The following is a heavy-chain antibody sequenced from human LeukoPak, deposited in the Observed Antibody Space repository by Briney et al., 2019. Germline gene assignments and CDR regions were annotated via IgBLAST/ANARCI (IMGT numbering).Heavy chain of an antibody. Sequence: SETLSLTCSVSGDSMNGHFWSWIRQSPGKGLEWIGNVHYSLPSNFSPSLKSRVTISMDTSRSQFSLTLGTVTAADTAVYYCACYNFVGRTFDCWGEGTLVTV. V-gene: IGHV4-59*11. D-gene: IGHD5-24*01. CDR3: ACYNFVGRTFDC. J-gene: IGHJ4*02. CDR2: VHYSLPS. CDR1: GDSMNGHF.